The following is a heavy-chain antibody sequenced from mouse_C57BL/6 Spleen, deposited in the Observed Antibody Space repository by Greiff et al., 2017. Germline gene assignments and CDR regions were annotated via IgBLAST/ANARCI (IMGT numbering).Heavy chain of an antibody. D-gene: IGHD2-4*01. CDR3: ARHGLYYDYPYYYAMDY. CDR1: GYTFTEYT. CDR2: VYPGSGSI. V-gene: IGHV1-62-2*01. Sequence: QVQLQQSGAELVKPGASVKLSCKASGYTFTEYTIHWVKQRSGQGLEWIGWVYPGSGSIKYNEKFKDKATLTADKSSSTVYMELSRLTSEDSAVYFCARHGLYYDYPYYYAMDYWGQGTSVTVSS. J-gene: IGHJ4*01.